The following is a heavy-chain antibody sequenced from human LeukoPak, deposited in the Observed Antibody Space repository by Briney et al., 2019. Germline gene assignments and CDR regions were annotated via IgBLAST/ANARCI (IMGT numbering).Heavy chain of an antibody. CDR3: ARDFWSGY. J-gene: IGHJ4*02. CDR1: GFTFDDYA. V-gene: IGHV3-9*01. Sequence: GGSLRLSCAASGFTFDDYAMHWVRQAPGKGLEWVSGITWHSGSRGYADSVKGRFTISRDNAKNSLYLQMNSLRAEDTAVYYCARDFWSGYWGQGTLVTVSS. D-gene: IGHD3-3*01. CDR2: ITWHSGSR.